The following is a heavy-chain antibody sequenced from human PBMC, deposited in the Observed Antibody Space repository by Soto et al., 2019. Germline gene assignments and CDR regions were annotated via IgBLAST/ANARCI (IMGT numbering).Heavy chain of an antibody. CDR2: ISAYNGNT. V-gene: IGHV1-18*01. J-gene: IGHJ6*02. CDR1: GYTFTSYG. D-gene: IGHD2-15*01. Sequence: ASVKVSCKASGYTFTSYGISWVRQAPGQGLEWMGWISAYNGNTNYAQKLQGRVTMTTDTSTSTAYMELRSLRSDDTAVYYCARENVVVVAAPRNYYYYGMDVWGQGTTVTAP. CDR3: ARENVVVVAAPRNYYYYGMDV.